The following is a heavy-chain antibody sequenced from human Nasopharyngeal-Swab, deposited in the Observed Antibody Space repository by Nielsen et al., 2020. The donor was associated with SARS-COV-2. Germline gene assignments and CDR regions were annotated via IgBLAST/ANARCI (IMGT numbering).Heavy chain of an antibody. CDR1: GFTFRDYS. D-gene: IGHD3-10*01. CDR2: IKQDGSEK. J-gene: IGHJ4*02. CDR3: ARVGGRTSPMGS. Sequence: GESLKISCVASGFTFRDYSMSLVRQAPAKGLEWVASIKQDGSEKNYVDSVKGRFTISRDNAKNSLFLQMDSLRTEDTAFYYCARVGGRTSPMGSWGQGTLVTVSS. V-gene: IGHV3-7*01.